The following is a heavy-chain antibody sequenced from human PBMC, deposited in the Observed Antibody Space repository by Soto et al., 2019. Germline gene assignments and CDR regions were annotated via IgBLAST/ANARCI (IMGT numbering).Heavy chain of an antibody. CDR2: ISSSSSYI. Sequence: GGSLRLSXAASGFTFSSYSMNWVRQAPGKGLEWVSSISSSSSYIYYADSVKGRFTISRDNAKNSLYLQMNSLRAEDTAMYYCASFSNYDFWSGYYTPYYYYYGMDVWGQGTTVTVSS. CDR3: ASFSNYDFWSGYYTPYYYYYGMDV. V-gene: IGHV3-21*01. CDR1: GFTFSSYS. J-gene: IGHJ6*02. D-gene: IGHD3-3*01.